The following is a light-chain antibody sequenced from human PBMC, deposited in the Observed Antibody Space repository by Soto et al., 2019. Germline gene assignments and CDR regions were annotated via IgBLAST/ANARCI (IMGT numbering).Light chain of an antibody. CDR1: SSDVGSYNL. Sequence: QSALTQPASVSGSPGQSITISCTGTSSDVGSYNLVSWYQQHPGKAPKLMIYEGSKRPSGVSNRFSGSKSGNTACLTISGLEAEDAADYYCCSYAGSSSPVVFGGGTKLTVL. V-gene: IGLV2-23*01. CDR2: EGS. J-gene: IGLJ2*01. CDR3: CSYAGSSSPVV.